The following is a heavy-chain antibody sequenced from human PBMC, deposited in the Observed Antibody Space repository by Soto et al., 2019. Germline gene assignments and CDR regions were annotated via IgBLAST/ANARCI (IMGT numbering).Heavy chain of an antibody. D-gene: IGHD3-16*01. CDR1: GFTFDDYA. Sequence: EVQLVESGGGLVQPGRSLRLSCAASGFTFDDYAMHWVRQAPGKGLGWVSGISWNSGSIGYADSVKGRFTSSRDSAKSSLYLQMNSLRAEVTALYYFAKGYDYVWGSFDYWGRGTLVTVSS. V-gene: IGHV3-9*01. CDR2: ISWNSGSI. J-gene: IGHJ4*02. CDR3: AKGYDYVWGSFDY.